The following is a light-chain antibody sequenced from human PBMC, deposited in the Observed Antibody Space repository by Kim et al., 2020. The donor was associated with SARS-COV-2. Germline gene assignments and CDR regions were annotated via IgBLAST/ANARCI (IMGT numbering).Light chain of an antibody. CDR3: QQYSDWPPGDT. V-gene: IGKV3-15*01. Sequence: EIVLTQSPGTLSVSPGETATLSCRASQSVSDNFAWYQQKPGQAPRLLIYAASTRATGVPARFSGSGSGTEFTLTISSLQSEDFAVYFCQQYSDWPPGDTFGQGTKLEI. CDR2: AAS. CDR1: QSVSDN. J-gene: IGKJ2*01.